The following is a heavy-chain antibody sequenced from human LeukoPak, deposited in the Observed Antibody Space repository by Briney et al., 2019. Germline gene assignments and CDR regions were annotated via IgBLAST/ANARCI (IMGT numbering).Heavy chain of an antibody. Sequence: PGGSLRLSCAASGFTFSSYAMSWVRQAPGKGLEWVSAISGSGGSTYYADSVKGRFTISRDNSKNTLYLQMNSLRAEDTAVYYCAKRALLGSGELYYFDYWGQGTLVTVSS. D-gene: IGHD3-10*01. CDR1: GFTFSSYA. CDR3: AKRALLGSGELYYFDY. V-gene: IGHV3-23*01. CDR2: ISGSGGST. J-gene: IGHJ4*02.